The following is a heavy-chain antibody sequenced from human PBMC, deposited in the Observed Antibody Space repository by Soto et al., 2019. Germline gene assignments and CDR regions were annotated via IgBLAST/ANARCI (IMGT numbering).Heavy chain of an antibody. V-gene: IGHV4-39*01. J-gene: IGHJ3*02. CDR3: TKPEYGDYDAFDI. CDR1: GGSISSSSYY. CDR2: IYYSGST. Sequence: SDTLYLTCTVSGGSISSSSYYWGWIRQPPGKGLEWIGSIYYSGSTYYNPSLKSRVTISVDTSKNQFSLKLSSVTAADTAVYYCTKPEYGDYDAFDIXGQGTIVT. D-gene: IGHD4-17*01.